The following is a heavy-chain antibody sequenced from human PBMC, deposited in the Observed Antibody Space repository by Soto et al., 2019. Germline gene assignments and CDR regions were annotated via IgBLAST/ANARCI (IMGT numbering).Heavy chain of an antibody. CDR1: VYSFTSYW. CDR3: ARWASYYYGSGSCRTYYYYGMDV. D-gene: IGHD3-10*01. CDR2: IYPGDPHT. V-gene: IGHV5-51*01. Sequence: GESLKISSKGSVYSFTSYWIGWVRQMPVKGLVWMGIIYPGDPHTRYSPSFQGQVTISADQSISTAYLQWSSLKASDTAMYYCARWASYYYGSGSCRTYYYYGMDVWAQGPSVTVSS. J-gene: IGHJ6*02.